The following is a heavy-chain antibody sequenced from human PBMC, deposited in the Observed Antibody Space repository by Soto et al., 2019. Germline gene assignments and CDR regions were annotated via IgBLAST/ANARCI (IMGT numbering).Heavy chain of an antibody. CDR2: ISSSSSYI. CDR1: GFTFSSYS. J-gene: IGHJ4*02. Sequence: GGSLRLSCAASGFTFSSYSMNWVRQAPGKGLEWVSSISSSSSYIYYADSVKGRFTISRDNAKNSLYLQMNSLRAEDTAVYYCARDTPRLYYYDSSGYYYGSGDFDYWGQGTLVTVSS. V-gene: IGHV3-21*01. D-gene: IGHD3-22*01. CDR3: ARDTPRLYYYDSSGYYYGSGDFDY.